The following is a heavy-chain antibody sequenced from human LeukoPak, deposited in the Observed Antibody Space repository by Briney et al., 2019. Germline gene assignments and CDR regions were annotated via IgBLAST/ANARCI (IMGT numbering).Heavy chain of an antibody. CDR1: GFTLSSYP. V-gene: IGHV3-30*04. Sequence: PGGSLRLSCAASGFTLSSYPMHWVRQAPGKGLEWVAVISYDGSSRYSADSVKGRFTISRDNSKNTLYLQMNSLRADDTAVYYYVRVGEAMTTTGGSFDYWGQGTLVTVSS. CDR3: VRVGEAMTTTGGSFDY. CDR2: ISYDGSSR. J-gene: IGHJ4*02. D-gene: IGHD5-24*01.